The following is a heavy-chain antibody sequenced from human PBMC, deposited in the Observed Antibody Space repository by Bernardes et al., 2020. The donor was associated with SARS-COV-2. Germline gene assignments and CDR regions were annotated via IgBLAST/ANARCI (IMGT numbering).Heavy chain of an antibody. D-gene: IGHD2-15*01. V-gene: IGHV4-39*01. Sequence: SETLSLTCTVSGDSITRGHFYWGWIRQPPGKGLEWIGSIHHAGDTFYHPSLRSRLSFYVDVSKNQFSVSLSSVTAADTAVYYCARRGCDGDNCYSLDPWGQGMLVTVSS. J-gene: IGHJ5*02. CDR1: GDSITRGHFY. CDR2: IHHAGDT. CDR3: ARRGCDGDNCYSLDP.